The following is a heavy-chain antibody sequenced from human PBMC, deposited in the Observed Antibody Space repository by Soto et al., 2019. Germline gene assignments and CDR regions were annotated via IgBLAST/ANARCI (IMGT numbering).Heavy chain of an antibody. CDR3: AQADSSCAGRFSYYHMDD. V-gene: IGHV1-18*01. CDR1: GYTFRSYG. Sequence: ASVKVSCKASGYTFRSYGISWVRQAPGQGLEWMGWISGYSGNTHYSQKFQGKVTMTTDTSTSTAYMELRNLRSDDTAVYYCAQADSSCAGRFSYYHMDDWGTAT. CDR2: ISGYSGNT. D-gene: IGHD6-13*01. J-gene: IGHJ6*03.